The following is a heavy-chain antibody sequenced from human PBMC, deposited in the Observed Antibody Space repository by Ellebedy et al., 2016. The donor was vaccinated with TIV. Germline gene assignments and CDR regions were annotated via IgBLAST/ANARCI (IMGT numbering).Heavy chain of an antibody. CDR1: GFTFSSYA. D-gene: IGHD3-3*01. J-gene: IGHJ4*02. CDR3: ARDLNDFWSGYPSNLDY. CDR2: ISYDGSNK. Sequence: GESLKISXAASGFTFSSYAMHWVRQAPGKGLEWVAVISYDGSNKYYADSVKGRFTISRDNSKNTLYLQMNSLRAEDTAVYYCARDLNDFWSGYPSNLDYWGQGTLVTVSS. V-gene: IGHV3-30-3*01.